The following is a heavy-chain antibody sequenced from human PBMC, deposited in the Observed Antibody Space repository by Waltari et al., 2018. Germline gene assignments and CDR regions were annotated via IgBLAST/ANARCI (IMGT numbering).Heavy chain of an antibody. CDR1: RVPFSNIG. V-gene: IGHV3-33*01. CDR3: ARSNYGDSKGNDALDI. D-gene: IGHD4-17*01. CDR2: IWNDGKYK. J-gene: IGHJ3*02. Sequence: QVLLVESGGGVVQPGGSLRLSCVASRVPFSNIGMRWVAHAPGNGVEWVSVIWNDGKYKYYADSVKGRFTISRDNSKDTLFLQMNSLRAEDTAVYYCARSNYGDSKGNDALDIWGQGTRVTVSS.